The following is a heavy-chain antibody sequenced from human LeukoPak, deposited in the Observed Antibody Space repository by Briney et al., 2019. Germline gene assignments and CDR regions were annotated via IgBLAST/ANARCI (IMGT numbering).Heavy chain of an antibody. Sequence: ASVNVSCKASGYTFTRYYMHWVRQAPGQGLEWMGIINPSGGSTSYAQKFQGRGTMTRDTSTSTVYLELSSLRSEDTAIYYCASVGCGGDCYADAFDIWGQGTMVTVSS. CDR3: ASVGCGGDCYADAFDI. J-gene: IGHJ3*02. V-gene: IGHV1-46*01. D-gene: IGHD2-21*02. CDR2: INPSGGST. CDR1: GYTFTRYY.